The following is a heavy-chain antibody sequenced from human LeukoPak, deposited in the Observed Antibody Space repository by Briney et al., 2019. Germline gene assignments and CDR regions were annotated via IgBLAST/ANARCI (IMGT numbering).Heavy chain of an antibody. Sequence: GASVKVSCKASGYTFTSYDINWVRQAAGQGLEWMGWMNPNSGNTGYAQKFQGRVTMTRNTSISTAYMELSSLRSEDTAVYYCARVAGTMVRGGFDYWGQGTLVTVSS. CDR1: GYTFTSYD. V-gene: IGHV1-8*01. D-gene: IGHD3-10*01. CDR2: MNPNSGNT. CDR3: ARVAGTMVRGGFDY. J-gene: IGHJ4*02.